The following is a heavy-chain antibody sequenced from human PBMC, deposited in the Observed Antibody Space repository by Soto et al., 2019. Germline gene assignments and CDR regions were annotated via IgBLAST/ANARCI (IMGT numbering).Heavy chain of an antibody. Sequence: GGSLRLSCAASGFTFSSTAMIWVRQAPVNGLEFVAAISPTFGDTYYADSVKGRFTISRYNSKNTLLGQMNSLRAEYTAVYYCAKGFYGQPQYFDYWGQGALVTVSS. J-gene: IGHJ4*02. V-gene: IGHV3-23*01. CDR3: AKGFYGQPQYFDY. D-gene: IGHD3-10*01. CDR1: GFTFSSTA. CDR2: ISPTFGDT.